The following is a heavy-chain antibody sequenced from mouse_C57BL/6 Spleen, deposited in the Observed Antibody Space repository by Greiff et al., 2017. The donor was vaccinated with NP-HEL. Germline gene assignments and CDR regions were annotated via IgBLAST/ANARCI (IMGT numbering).Heavy chain of an antibody. CDR3: AREVYGRLYYAMDC. D-gene: IGHD1-1*01. CDR1: GYTFTSYW. CDR2: INPSNGGT. Sequence: QVQLQQPGTELVKPGASVKLSCKASGYTFTSYWMHWVKQRHGQGLEWIGNINPSNGGTNYNEKFKSKATLTVDKSSSTAYMQLSSLTSEDSAVYYCAREVYGRLYYAMDCWGQGTSVTVSS. V-gene: IGHV1-53*01. J-gene: IGHJ4*01.